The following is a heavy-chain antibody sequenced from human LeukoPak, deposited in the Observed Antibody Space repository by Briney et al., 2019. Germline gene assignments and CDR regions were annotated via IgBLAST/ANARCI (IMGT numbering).Heavy chain of an antibody. Sequence: PGTSLRLSCAPSGFTFRSYGMHWVRQAPGKGLEWVAVIWYDGSNKYYADSVKDRFIISRDNSKNTLYLQMNSLRAEDTAVYYCARVGYSTSWHPMDVWGQGTTVTVSS. CDR2: IWYDGSNK. J-gene: IGHJ6*02. CDR1: GFTFRSYG. D-gene: IGHD6-13*01. CDR3: ARVGYSTSWHPMDV. V-gene: IGHV3-33*01.